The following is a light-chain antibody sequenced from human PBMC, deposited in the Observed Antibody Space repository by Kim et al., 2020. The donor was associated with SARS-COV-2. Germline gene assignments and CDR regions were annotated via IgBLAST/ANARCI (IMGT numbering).Light chain of an antibody. Sequence: QSALTQPPSVSASPGQSVTISCTGTSSDIGSYNRVSWYQQPPGTAPKLMIYEVSNRPSGVPDRFSGSKSGNTASLTISGLQAEDEADYYCSSYRSSSIVIFGGGTQLTVL. CDR1: SSDIGSYNR. CDR2: EVS. CDR3: SSYRSSSIVI. J-gene: IGLJ2*01. V-gene: IGLV2-18*02.